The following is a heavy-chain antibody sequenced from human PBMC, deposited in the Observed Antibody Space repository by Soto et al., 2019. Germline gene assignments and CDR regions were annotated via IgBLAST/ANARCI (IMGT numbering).Heavy chain of an antibody. Sequence: GESLKISCAASGFTVSSNYMSWVRQAPGKGLEWVSVIYSGGSTYYADSVKGRFTISRDNSKNTLYLQMNSLRAEDTAVYYCARDWSGYSNYYYYYYMDVWGKGTTVTVSS. V-gene: IGHV3-66*01. J-gene: IGHJ6*03. CDR1: GFTVSSNY. CDR3: ARDWSGYSNYYYYYYMDV. D-gene: IGHD3-3*01. CDR2: IYSGGST.